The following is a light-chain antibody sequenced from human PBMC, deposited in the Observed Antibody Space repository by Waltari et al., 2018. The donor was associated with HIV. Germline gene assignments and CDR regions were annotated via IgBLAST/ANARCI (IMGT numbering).Light chain of an antibody. CDR3: QKYNNAPRT. CDR2: AAS. V-gene: IGKV1-27*01. Sequence: DIQMTQSPSSLSASVGDRVTISCRASQGISNYLAWYQQRPGKDPKLLIYAASTLQSVVPSRCSGSGSGTDFTLTISILQPEDVATYYCQKYNNAPRTFGQGTRVEIK. J-gene: IGKJ1*01. CDR1: QGISNY.